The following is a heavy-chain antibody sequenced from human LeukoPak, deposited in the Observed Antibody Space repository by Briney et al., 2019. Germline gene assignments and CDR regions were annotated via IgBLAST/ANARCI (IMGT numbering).Heavy chain of an antibody. V-gene: IGHV3-21*01. Sequence: AGPLRLSCAASGFTFSSYTMNWVRQAPGKGLEWVSSISSSSSYIYYADSVKGRFTISRDNAKNSLYLQMNSLRADDTAVYYCARHPRAKGRGFDYWGQGTLVTVSS. CDR2: ISSSSSYI. CDR3: ARHPRAKGRGFDY. J-gene: IGHJ4*02. D-gene: IGHD4/OR15-4a*01. CDR1: GFTFSSYT.